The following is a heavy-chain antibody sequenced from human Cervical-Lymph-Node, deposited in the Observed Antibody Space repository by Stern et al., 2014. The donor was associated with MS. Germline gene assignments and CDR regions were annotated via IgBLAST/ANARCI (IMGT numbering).Heavy chain of an antibody. CDR1: GFSFSSHS. CDR3: ARDPGQGDDWYYFDY. V-gene: IGHV3-48*01. D-gene: IGHD2-21*01. Sequence: VQLVESGGGLVQPGGSLRLSCAASGFSFSSHSMAWVRQAPGKGLEWISYISSNTGATYYAYCVRGRFTISRDNAKDSLFLQMSSLRAEDTAVYYCARDPGQGDDWYYFDYWGQGTLVTVSS. J-gene: IGHJ4*02. CDR2: ISSNTGAT.